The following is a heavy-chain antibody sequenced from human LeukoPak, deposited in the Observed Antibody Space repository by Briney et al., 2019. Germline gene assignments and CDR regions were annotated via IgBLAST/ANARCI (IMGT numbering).Heavy chain of an antibody. D-gene: IGHD3-9*01. J-gene: IGHJ6*02. CDR3: ARDLPSHYDILTGYTYYYYGMDV. V-gene: IGHV3-33*01. Sequence: GGSLRLSCEASGFTFSSYGMHWVRQAPGKGLEWVAVIWYDGSNKYYADSVKGRFTISRDNSKNTLYLQMNSLRAEDTAVYYCARDLPSHYDILTGYTYYYYGMDVWGQGTTVTVSS. CDR2: IWYDGSNK. CDR1: GFTFSSYG.